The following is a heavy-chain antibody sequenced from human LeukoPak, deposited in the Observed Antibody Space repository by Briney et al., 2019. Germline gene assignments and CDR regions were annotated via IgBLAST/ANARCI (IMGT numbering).Heavy chain of an antibody. V-gene: IGHV4-39*01. J-gene: IGHJ4*02. CDR3: ASSSLEVATTMESYFDY. D-gene: IGHD5-12*01. Sequence: SETLSLTCTVSGGSISSSSYYWGWIRQPPGKGLEWIGSIYYSGSTYYNPSLKSRVTISVDTSKNQFSLKLSSVTAADTAVYYCASSSLEVATTMESYFDYWGQGTLVAVSS. CDR2: IYYSGST. CDR1: GGSISSSSYY.